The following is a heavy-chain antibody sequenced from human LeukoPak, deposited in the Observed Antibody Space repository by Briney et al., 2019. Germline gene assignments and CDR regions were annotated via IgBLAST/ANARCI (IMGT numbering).Heavy chain of an antibody. J-gene: IGHJ4*02. Sequence: GESLKISCKGSGYTFSSYWIGWVRQMPGKGLEWMGIIYPGDSDTRYSPSLQGQVTISVDTSIGTAYLQWTSLKASDTAIYYCARQNDFRLDYWGQGTLVTVSS. D-gene: IGHD3-3*01. V-gene: IGHV5-51*01. CDR3: ARQNDFRLDY. CDR2: IYPGDSDT. CDR1: GYTFSSYW.